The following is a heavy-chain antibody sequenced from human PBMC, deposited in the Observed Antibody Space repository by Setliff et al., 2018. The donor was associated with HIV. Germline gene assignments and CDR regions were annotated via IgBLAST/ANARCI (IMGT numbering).Heavy chain of an antibody. CDR2: MNPNSGNT. CDR3: ASAPLTTVTTGPRYYLDY. J-gene: IGHJ4*02. CDR1: GYTFTSYD. D-gene: IGHD4-17*01. V-gene: IGHV1-8*02. Sequence: ASVKVSCKASGYTFTSYDINWVRQATGQGLEWMGWMNPNSGNTGYAQKFQGRVTVTKDTSTSTVYMELRSIRSEDTAVYFCASAPLTTVTTGPRYYLDYWGQGTLVTVSS.